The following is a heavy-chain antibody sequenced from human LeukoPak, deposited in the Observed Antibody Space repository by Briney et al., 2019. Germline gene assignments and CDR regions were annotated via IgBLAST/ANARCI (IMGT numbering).Heavy chain of an antibody. J-gene: IGHJ4*02. CDR3: ARNKGYYDSSGENEAPNFDY. D-gene: IGHD3-22*01. CDR2: INTNTGNP. V-gene: IGHV7-4-1*02. CDR1: GYTSTSYA. Sequence: ASVKVSCKASGYTSTSYAMNWVRQAPGQGLEWMGWINTNTGNPTYAQGFTGRFVFSLDTSVSTAYLQISSLKAEDTAVYYCARNKGYYDSSGENEAPNFDYWGQGTLVTVSS.